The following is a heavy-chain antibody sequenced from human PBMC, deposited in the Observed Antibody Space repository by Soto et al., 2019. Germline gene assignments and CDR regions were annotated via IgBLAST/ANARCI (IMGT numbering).Heavy chain of an antibody. CDR1: GYTFTSYA. Sequence: ASVKVSCKASGYTFTSYAMHWVRQAPGQRLEWMGWINAGNGNTKQSQKFQGRVTMTTDTSTSTAYMELRSLRSDDTAVYYCARDNGSSGYYYELDYWGQGTLVTVSS. CDR2: INAGNGNT. J-gene: IGHJ4*02. CDR3: ARDNGSSGYYYELDY. D-gene: IGHD3-22*01. V-gene: IGHV1-3*01.